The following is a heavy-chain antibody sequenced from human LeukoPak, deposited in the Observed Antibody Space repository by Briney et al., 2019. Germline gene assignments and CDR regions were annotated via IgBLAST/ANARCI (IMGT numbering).Heavy chain of an antibody. CDR3: AARPTSAAVAPSDF. Sequence: GGSLRLSCAASGFTFDDYGMSWVRQAPGKGLEWVSAINWNGGGTGYADSVKGRFTISRDNSKSMLYLEMNSLRAEDTATYYCAARPTSAAVAPSDFWGQGTLVTVSS. D-gene: IGHD6-19*01. CDR2: INWNGGGT. V-gene: IGHV3-20*04. J-gene: IGHJ4*02. CDR1: GFTFDDYG.